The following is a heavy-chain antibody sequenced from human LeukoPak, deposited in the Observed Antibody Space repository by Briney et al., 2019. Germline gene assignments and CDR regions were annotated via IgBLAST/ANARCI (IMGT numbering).Heavy chain of an antibody. J-gene: IGHJ3*02. CDR1: GFTFSSYS. CDR2: ISSSSSTI. D-gene: IGHD3-22*01. Sequence: GGSLRLSCAASGFTFSSYSMNWVRQAPGKGLEWVSYISSSSSTIYYADSVKGRFTISRDNAKNSLYLQMNSLRAEDTAVYYCARDHYDSSGTGAFDIWGQGTMVTVSS. V-gene: IGHV3-48*01. CDR3: ARDHYDSSGTGAFDI.